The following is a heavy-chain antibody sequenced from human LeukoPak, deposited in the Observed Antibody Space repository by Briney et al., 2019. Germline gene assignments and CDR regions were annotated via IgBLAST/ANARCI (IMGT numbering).Heavy chain of an antibody. Sequence: PSETLSLTCTVSGGSISSSSYYWGWIRQPPGKGLEWIGSIYYSGSTYYNPSLKSRVTISVDTSKNQFSLKLSSVTAADTAVYYCARGSSGWYQGLYYYYYGMDVWGQGTTVTVSS. V-gene: IGHV4-39*07. D-gene: IGHD6-19*01. CDR2: IYYSGST. CDR1: GGSISSSSYY. J-gene: IGHJ6*02. CDR3: ARGSSGWYQGLYYYYYGMDV.